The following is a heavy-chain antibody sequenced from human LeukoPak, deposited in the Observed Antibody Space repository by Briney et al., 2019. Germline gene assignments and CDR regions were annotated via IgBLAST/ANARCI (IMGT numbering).Heavy chain of an antibody. CDR2: IYYSGST. Sequence: SQTLPLTCTVSGGSISSGDYYWSWIRQPPGKGLEWIGYIYYSGSTYYNPSLKSRVTISVDTSKNQFSLKLSSVTAADTAVYYCARDLSRVAGTLDYWGQGTLVTVSS. D-gene: IGHD6-19*01. CDR1: GGSISSGDYY. J-gene: IGHJ4*02. V-gene: IGHV4-30-4*08. CDR3: ARDLSRVAGTLDY.